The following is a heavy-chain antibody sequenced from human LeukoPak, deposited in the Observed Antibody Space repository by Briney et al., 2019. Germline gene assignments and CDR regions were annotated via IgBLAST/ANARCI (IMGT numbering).Heavy chain of an antibody. CDR1: GFTVSSNY. V-gene: IGHV3-53*01. Sequence: GGSLRLSCAASGFTVSSNYMNWVRQAPGKGLEWVSVIYSGGSTYYADSVKGRFTISRDSSKNTLYLQMNSLRAEDTAVYYCAKDLYSGAPGPFDYWGQGTLVTVSS. CDR2: IYSGGST. D-gene: IGHD1-26*01. J-gene: IGHJ4*02. CDR3: AKDLYSGAPGPFDY.